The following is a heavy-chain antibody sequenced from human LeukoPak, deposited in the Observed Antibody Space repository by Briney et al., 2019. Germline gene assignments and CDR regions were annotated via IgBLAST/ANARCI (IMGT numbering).Heavy chain of an antibody. CDR1: GFTFSSHS. V-gene: IGHV3-21*06. J-gene: IGHJ4*03. CDR3: ARVGDYSDYAPDY. D-gene: IGHD4-11*01. CDR2: ISSTSSYI. Sequence: AGGSLTLSCAASGFTFSSHSLDWVRQAPGKGLEWVSSISSTSSYIYYADSVKGRFTISRDNARNSLYLQMNSLRAEDTAVYYCARVGDYSDYAPDYSGQGTLVTVSS.